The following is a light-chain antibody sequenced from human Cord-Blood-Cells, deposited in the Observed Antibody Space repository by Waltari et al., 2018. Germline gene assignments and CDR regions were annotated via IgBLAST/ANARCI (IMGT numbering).Light chain of an antibody. CDR3: SSYTSSSTWV. Sequence: QSALTQPASVSGSPGQSITISCIGPSSAVGGHNYVSWYQQHPGKAPKLIIYEVSNRPSGVSNRFSGSKSGNTASLTISGLQAEDEADYYCSSYTSSSTWVFGGGTKLTVL. CDR1: SSAVGGHNY. J-gene: IGLJ3*02. V-gene: IGLV2-14*01. CDR2: EVS.